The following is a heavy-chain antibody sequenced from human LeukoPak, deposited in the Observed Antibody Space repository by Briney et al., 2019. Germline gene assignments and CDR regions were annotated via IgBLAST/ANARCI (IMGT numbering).Heavy chain of an antibody. J-gene: IGHJ4*02. V-gene: IGHV3-23*01. CDR1: GFTFSSFV. CDR3: ARDQGPGQY. CDR2: ISGSGGST. Sequence: GGSLRLSCAASGFTFSSFVMSWVRQAPGKGLEWVSAISGSGGSTFYADSVKGRFTISRDNSKNTLYLQMNILRAEDTAVYYCARDQGPGQYWGQGTLVTVSS.